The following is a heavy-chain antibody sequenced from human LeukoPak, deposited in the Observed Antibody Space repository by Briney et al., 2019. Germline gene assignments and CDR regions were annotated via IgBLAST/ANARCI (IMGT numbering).Heavy chain of an antibody. CDR3: AREAHYDFWSGYLNWFDP. CDR2: INPNSGGT. CDR1: GYTFTGYY. V-gene: IGHV1-2*02. J-gene: IGHJ5*02. D-gene: IGHD3-3*01. Sequence: ASVKVSCKASGYTFTGYYMHWVRQAPGQGLEWMGWINPNSGGTNYAQKFQGRVTMTRDTSISTAYMELSRLGSDDTAVYYCAREAHYDFWSGYLNWFDPWGQGTLVTVSS.